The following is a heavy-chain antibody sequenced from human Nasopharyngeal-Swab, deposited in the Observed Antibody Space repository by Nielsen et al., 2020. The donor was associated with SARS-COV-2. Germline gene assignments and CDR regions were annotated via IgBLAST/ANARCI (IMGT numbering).Heavy chain of an antibody. J-gene: IGHJ6*03. CDR1: GGSISSGGYY. CDR2: IYHSGSN. Sequence: SETLSLTCTVSGGSISSGGYYWSWIRQHPGKGLEWNGYIYHSGSNYYNPSLKSRVTISVDRSKNQFSLKLSSVTAADTAVYYCASRRSYYYYMDVWGTGTTVTVSS. CDR3: ASRRSYYYYMDV. V-gene: IGHV4-30-2*01.